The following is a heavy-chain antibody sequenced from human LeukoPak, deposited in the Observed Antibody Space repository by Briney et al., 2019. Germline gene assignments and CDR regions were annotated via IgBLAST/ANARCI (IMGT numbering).Heavy chain of an antibody. Sequence: PSETLSLTCIVSGDSISNYYWSWIRQPAGKGLEWIGHIYTSGNTNYNPSLKSRVAMSVDTSKNQFSLKLSSVTAADTAVYYCARVLNYYNSGDYFDYWGQGTLVTVSS. CDR1: GDSISNYY. D-gene: IGHD3-10*01. CDR3: ARVLNYYNSGDYFDY. CDR2: IYTSGNT. J-gene: IGHJ4*02. V-gene: IGHV4-4*07.